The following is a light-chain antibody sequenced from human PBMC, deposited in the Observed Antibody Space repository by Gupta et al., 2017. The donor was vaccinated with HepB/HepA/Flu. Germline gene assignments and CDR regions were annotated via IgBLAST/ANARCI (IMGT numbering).Light chain of an antibody. CDR2: KVT. CDR1: RSLVSTVGNTY. V-gene: IGKV2-30*01. J-gene: IGKJ2*01. Sequence: VLSQSPLPLPGILLQPASTSCTSSRSLVSTVGNTYSDWFHQGPRHSTRRLIYKVTKPDARVPDRCGGGGSGAVFTLKSSRVDAEDLGDYYHMQCTWWPHTFGQGTRLEIK. CDR3: MQCTWWPHT.